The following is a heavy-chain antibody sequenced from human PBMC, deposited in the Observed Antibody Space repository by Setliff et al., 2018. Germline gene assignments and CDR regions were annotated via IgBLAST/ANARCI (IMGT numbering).Heavy chain of an antibody. J-gene: IGHJ4*02. CDR2: MSFDGKNN. D-gene: IGHD4-17*01. CDR3: ARWTTAFDY. CDR1: GFTFSYCA. Sequence: GSLRLSCAASGFTFSYCAMHWVRQAPGKGLEWVAVMSFDGKNNYYADSVKGRFTISRDNSKNTLYLQMSSLKPEDTAVYYCARWTTAFDYWGQGTLVTVSS. V-gene: IGHV3-30*03.